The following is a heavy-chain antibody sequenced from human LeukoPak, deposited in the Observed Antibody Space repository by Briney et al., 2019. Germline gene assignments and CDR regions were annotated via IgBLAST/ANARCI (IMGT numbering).Heavy chain of an antibody. CDR2: IYHSGST. Sequence: KTSETLSLTCAVSGYSISSGYYWGWIRQPPGKRLEWIGSIYHSGSTYYNPSLKSRVTISVDTSKNQFSLKLSSVTAADTAVYYCARLTERRVPYSGYERYWFDPWGQGTLVTVSS. J-gene: IGHJ5*02. CDR3: ARLTERRVPYSGYERYWFDP. V-gene: IGHV4-38-2*01. CDR1: GYSISSGYY. D-gene: IGHD5-12*01.